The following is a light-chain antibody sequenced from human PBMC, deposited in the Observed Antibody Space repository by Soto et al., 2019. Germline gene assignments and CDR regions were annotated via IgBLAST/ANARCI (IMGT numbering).Light chain of an antibody. CDR1: SSSIGSNS. CDR2: TNN. CDR3: AAWDGSLNVYV. J-gene: IGLJ1*01. Sequence: QSVLTQPPSASGTPGQRVTISCSGSSSSIGSNSVNWYQQLPRTAPKVLIYTNNPRPLGVPDRFSGSKSGTSASLAISGLQSEDEADSYCAAWDGSLNVYVFGTGTKLTVL. V-gene: IGLV1-44*01.